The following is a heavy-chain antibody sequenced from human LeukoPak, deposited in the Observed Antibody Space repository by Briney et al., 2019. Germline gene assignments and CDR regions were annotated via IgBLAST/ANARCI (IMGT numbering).Heavy chain of an antibody. D-gene: IGHD3-9*01. CDR1: GFTFSSYG. J-gene: IGHJ3*02. CDR3: ARDKTLPLRYFDWLPAFDI. CDR2: IWYDGSNK. Sequence: GGSLRLSCAASGFTFSSYGMHWVRQAPGKGLEWVAVIWYDGSNKYYADSVKGRFTISRDNSKNTLYLQMNSLRAEDTAVYYCARDKTLPLRYFDWLPAFDIWGQGTMVTVSS. V-gene: IGHV3-33*01.